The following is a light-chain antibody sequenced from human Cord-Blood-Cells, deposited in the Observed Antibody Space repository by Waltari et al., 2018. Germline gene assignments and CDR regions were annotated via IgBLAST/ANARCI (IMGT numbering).Light chain of an antibody. Sequence: EIVLTQSPANLSLSPGERAPLSCRASQRVSSYLAWYQQKPGQAPRLLIYDASNRATGIPARFSGSGSGTDFTLTISSLEPEDFAVYYCQQRSNWPPPYTFGQGTKLEIK. V-gene: IGKV3-11*01. CDR2: DAS. CDR3: QQRSNWPPPYT. CDR1: QRVSSY. J-gene: IGKJ2*01.